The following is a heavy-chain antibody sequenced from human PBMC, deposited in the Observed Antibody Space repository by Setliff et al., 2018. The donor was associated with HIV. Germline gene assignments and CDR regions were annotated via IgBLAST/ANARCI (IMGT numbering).Heavy chain of an antibody. Sequence: GASVKVSCKATGYIFNNFGITWVRQAPGQGLEWMGWISAFSGFTNYAPKLQARVTLTTDTSTSTAYMELRSLTSDDTAVYYCARVVDISGRGSALDIWGQGTGVTVSS. V-gene: IGHV1-18*01. J-gene: IGHJ3*02. D-gene: IGHD3-16*01. CDR2: ISAFSGFT. CDR3: ARVVDISGRGSALDI. CDR1: GYIFNNFG.